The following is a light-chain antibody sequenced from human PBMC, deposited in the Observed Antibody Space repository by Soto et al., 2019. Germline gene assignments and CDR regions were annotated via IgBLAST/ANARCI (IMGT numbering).Light chain of an antibody. Sequence: EMSQSPSTLYPSVMDRVTITCRASQSLNRWLAWYQQKPGKAPKLLIYDASTLQSGVPSRFSGSGSGTEFALTISSLQPDDFATYYCQQYNTSPWTFGPGTKVDIK. J-gene: IGKJ1*01. CDR3: QQYNTSPWT. CDR2: DAS. V-gene: IGKV1-5*01. CDR1: QSLNRW.